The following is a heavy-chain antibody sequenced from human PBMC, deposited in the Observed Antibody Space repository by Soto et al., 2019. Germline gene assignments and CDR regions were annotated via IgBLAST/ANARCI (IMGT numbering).Heavy chain of an antibody. J-gene: IGHJ4*02. CDR2: ISYDGSNK. CDR1: GFTFSSYA. V-gene: IGHV3-30-3*01. CDR3: ARGGLYGDYENPEYYFDY. Sequence: GGSLRLSCAASGFTFSSYAMHWVRQAPGKGLEWVAVISYDGSNKYYADSVKGRFTISRDNSKNTLYLQMNSLRAEDTAVYYCARGGLYGDYENPEYYFDYWGQGTLVTVSS. D-gene: IGHD4-17*01.